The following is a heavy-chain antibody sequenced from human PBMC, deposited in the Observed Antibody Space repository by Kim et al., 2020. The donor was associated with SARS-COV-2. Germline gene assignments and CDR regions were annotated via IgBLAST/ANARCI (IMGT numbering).Heavy chain of an antibody. D-gene: IGHD6-19*01. CDR2: ISYDGNKE. CDR1: GFTLNSYA. Sequence: GGSLRHSCAASGFTLNSYAIHWIRQAPGKGLEWVAVISYDGNKEYYVDSVKGRFTISRDNSKNTLSLRMDSLRVEDSAVYYCARDLAGWGHDAFDVWGQGTMVTVSS. V-gene: IGHV3-30*04. CDR3: ARDLAGWGHDAFDV. J-gene: IGHJ3*01.